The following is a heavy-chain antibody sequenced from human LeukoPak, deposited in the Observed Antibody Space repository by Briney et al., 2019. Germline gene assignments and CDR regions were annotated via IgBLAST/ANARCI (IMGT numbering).Heavy chain of an antibody. Sequence: PSETLSLTCTVSGGSISSGDYYWGWIRQPPGKGLEWIGYVYYSGSSYYNPSLKSRVTISVDTSKNQFSLKLSSVTAADTAVYYCARDREYGSGSYYNEDYYYGMDVWGQGTTVTVSS. V-gene: IGHV4-30-4*01. CDR1: GGSISSGDYY. J-gene: IGHJ6*02. CDR3: ARDREYGSGSYYNEDYYYGMDV. CDR2: VYYSGSS. D-gene: IGHD3-10*01.